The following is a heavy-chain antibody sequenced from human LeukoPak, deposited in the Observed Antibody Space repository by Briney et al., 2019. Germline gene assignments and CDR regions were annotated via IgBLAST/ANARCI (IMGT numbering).Heavy chain of an antibody. D-gene: IGHD6-13*01. Sequence: SETLSLTCAVYGGSFSGYYWSWIRQPPGKGLEWIGYIYYSGSTNYNPSLKSRVTISVDTSKNQFSLKLSSVTAEDTAVYYCASATIAAAGTEFDYWGQGTLVTVSS. CDR3: ASATIAAAGTEFDY. CDR2: IYYSGST. J-gene: IGHJ4*02. CDR1: GGSFSGYY. V-gene: IGHV4-59*01.